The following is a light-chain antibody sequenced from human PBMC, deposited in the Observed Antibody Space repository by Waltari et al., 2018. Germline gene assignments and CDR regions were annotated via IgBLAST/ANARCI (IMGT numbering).Light chain of an antibody. CDR1: QTIGPW. Sequence: DIQMTQSPSALSASIGDRITLTCRASQTIGPWLAWHQQKPGKAPKLLIYKASNLQTGVPSRFSGSGSGTEFTLTISSLQPDDFATYYCLQYNSYPWTFGQGTKEEVK. CDR3: LQYNSYPWT. J-gene: IGKJ1*01. CDR2: KAS. V-gene: IGKV1-5*03.